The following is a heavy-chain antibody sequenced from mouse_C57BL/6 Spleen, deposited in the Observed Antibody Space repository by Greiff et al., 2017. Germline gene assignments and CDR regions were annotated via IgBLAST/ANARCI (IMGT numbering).Heavy chain of an antibody. CDR3: AREGVRSGYFDV. CDR1: GYSITSGYY. V-gene: IGHV3-6*01. Sequence: ESGPGLVKPSQSLSLTCSVSGYSITSGYYWYWLRQLPGNILEWMGYISYDGSNNYNPYLKNRITITRDTSKNQFFLKLNSVTTEDTATYDCAREGVRSGYFDVWGTGTTVTVSS. J-gene: IGHJ1*03. CDR2: ISYDGSN. D-gene: IGHD1-1*01.